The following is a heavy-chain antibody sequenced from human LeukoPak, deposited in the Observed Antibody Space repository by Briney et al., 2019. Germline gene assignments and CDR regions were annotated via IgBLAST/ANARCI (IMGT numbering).Heavy chain of an antibody. D-gene: IGHD1-7*01. CDR2: IYPGDSDT. CDR1: GYRLTDCW. J-gene: IGHJ6*02. V-gene: IGHV5-51*01. Sequence: GESLKIASKGYGYRLTDCWSGCVRQMPGKGLEWMGIIYPGDSDTRYSPSFQGQVTISADKSINTAHLQWSSLKASDTAMYYCARGAAGTTPDYYYFGLDVWGQGTTVKVSS. CDR3: ARGAAGTTPDYYYFGLDV.